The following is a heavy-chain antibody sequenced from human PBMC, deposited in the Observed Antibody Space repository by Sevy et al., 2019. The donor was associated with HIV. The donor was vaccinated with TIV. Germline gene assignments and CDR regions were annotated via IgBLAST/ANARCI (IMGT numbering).Heavy chain of an antibody. V-gene: IGHV1-2*04. Sequence: ASVKVSCKASGYTFTGYYMHWVRQAPGQGLEWMGWINPNSGGTNYAQKFQGWVTMTRDTSISTAYMELSRLRSDDTAVYYCARGGSSGPNGAFDIWGQGQWSPSPQ. CDR3: ARGGSSGPNGAFDI. D-gene: IGHD3-22*01. CDR1: GYTFTGYY. CDR2: INPNSGGT. J-gene: IGHJ3*02.